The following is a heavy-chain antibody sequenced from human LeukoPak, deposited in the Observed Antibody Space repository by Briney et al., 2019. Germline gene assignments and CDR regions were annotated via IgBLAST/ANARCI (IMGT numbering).Heavy chain of an antibody. V-gene: IGHV4-30-2*01. J-gene: IGHJ3*02. CDR2: IYHGGST. Sequence: SETLSLTCTVSGGSISSGTYSWRWIRQPPGKGLEWIGYIYHGGSTYYNPSLKSRVTITVDRSRNQFSLNLSSVTAADTAVYYCARVGPYDAFDIWGQGTMVTVSS. CDR3: ARVGPYDAFDI. CDR1: GGSISSGTYS.